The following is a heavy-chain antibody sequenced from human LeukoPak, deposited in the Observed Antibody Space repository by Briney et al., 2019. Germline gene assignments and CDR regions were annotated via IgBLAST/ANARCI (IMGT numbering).Heavy chain of an antibody. D-gene: IGHD3-22*01. J-gene: IGHJ4*02. CDR3: AREVGGWGSSGYQGY. CDR2: INPNSGGT. Sequence: GASVKVSCKASGYTFTGYYMHWVRQAPGQGLEWMGWINPNSGGTNYAQKFQGRVTMTRDTSISTAYMELSRLRSDGTAVYYCAREVGGWGSSGYQGYWGQGTLVTVSS. V-gene: IGHV1-2*02. CDR1: GYTFTGYY.